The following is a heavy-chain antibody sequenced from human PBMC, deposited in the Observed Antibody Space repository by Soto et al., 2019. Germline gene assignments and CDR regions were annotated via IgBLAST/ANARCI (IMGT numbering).Heavy chain of an antibody. Sequence: GGSLRLSCAASGFSLSDFWMHWIRQAPGKGLVWVARISDDAITRSYADFVEGRFTISRDNAKNMVYLQLNSLTADDTAFYYCAREVPISAVNYIDHWGQGALVTVSS. V-gene: IGHV3-74*01. CDR2: ISDDAITR. CDR3: AREVPISAVNYIDH. J-gene: IGHJ4*02. CDR1: GFSLSDFW. D-gene: IGHD5-12*01.